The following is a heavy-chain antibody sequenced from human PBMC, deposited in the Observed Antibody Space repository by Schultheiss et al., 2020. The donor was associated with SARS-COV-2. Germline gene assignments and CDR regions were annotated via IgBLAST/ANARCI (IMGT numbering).Heavy chain of an antibody. CDR3: ARDYYGRQIDY. CDR1: GGSISSGGYY. Sequence: SETLSLTCTVSGGSISSGGYYWSWIRQHPGKGLEWIGYIYYSGSTNYNPSLKSRVTISVDTSKNQFSLKLSSVTAADTAVYYCARDYYGRQIDYWGQGTLVTVSS. J-gene: IGHJ4*02. CDR2: IYYSGST. V-gene: IGHV4-31*03. D-gene: IGHD4-17*01.